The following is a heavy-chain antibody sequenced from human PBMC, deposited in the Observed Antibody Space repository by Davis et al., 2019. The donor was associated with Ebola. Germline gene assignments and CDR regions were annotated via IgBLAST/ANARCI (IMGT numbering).Heavy chain of an antibody. Sequence: GGSLRLSCAASGFTFSSYSMNWVRQAPGKGLEWVSSISSSSSYIYYADSVQGRFTISRDNAKNSLYLQMNSLRAEDTAVYYCAREGYYYDSSGYSLYFDYWGQGTLVTVSS. D-gene: IGHD3-22*01. CDR3: AREGYYYDSSGYSLYFDY. V-gene: IGHV3-21*01. CDR1: GFTFSSYS. CDR2: ISSSSSYI. J-gene: IGHJ4*02.